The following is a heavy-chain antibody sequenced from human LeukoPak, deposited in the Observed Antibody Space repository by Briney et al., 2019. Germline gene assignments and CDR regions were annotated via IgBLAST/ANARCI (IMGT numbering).Heavy chain of an antibody. Sequence: PGGSLRLSCAASGFIFSRYNMNWVRQAPGKGLDWVSYISSSSSYIYYVDSVKGRFTISRDNAKNSLYLQMNSLRAEDTAVYYCARDRSYGHFDYWGQGTLVTVSS. CDR1: GFIFSRYN. D-gene: IGHD5-18*01. CDR3: ARDRSYGHFDY. CDR2: ISSSSSYI. V-gene: IGHV3-21*01. J-gene: IGHJ4*02.